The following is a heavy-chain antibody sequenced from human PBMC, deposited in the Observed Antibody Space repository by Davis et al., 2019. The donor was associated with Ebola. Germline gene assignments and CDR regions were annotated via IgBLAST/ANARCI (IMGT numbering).Heavy chain of an antibody. V-gene: IGHV4-30-4*01. CDR2: IYYSGST. Sequence: SETLSLTCTVSGGSISSGDYYWSWIRQPPGKGLKWIGYIYYSGSTYYNPSLKSRVTISVDTSKNQFSLKLSSVTAADTAVYYCASSEIGIVVVPAAIDYWGQGTLVTVSS. CDR3: ASSEIGIVVVPAAIDY. D-gene: IGHD2-2*01. J-gene: IGHJ4*02. CDR1: GGSISSGDYY.